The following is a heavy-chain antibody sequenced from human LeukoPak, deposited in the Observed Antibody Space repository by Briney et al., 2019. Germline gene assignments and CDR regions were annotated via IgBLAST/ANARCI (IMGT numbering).Heavy chain of an antibody. CDR3: ARVDVGKFGVVISFDY. CDR2: INPSGGST. D-gene: IGHD3-3*01. Sequence: ASVKVSCKASGYTFTSYYMHWVRQAPGQGLEWMGIINPSGGSTSYAQKFQGRVTMTRDTSTSTVYMELSSLRSDDTAVYYCARVDVGKFGVVISFDYWGQGTLVTVSS. J-gene: IGHJ4*02. CDR1: GYTFTSYY. V-gene: IGHV1-46*01.